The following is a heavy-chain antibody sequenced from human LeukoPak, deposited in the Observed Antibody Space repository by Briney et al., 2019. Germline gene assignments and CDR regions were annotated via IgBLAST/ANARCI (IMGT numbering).Heavy chain of an antibody. V-gene: IGHV3-7*01. D-gene: IGHD2/OR15-2a*01. Sequence: GGSLRLSCAASGFTFSNHWISWVRQAPGKGLEWVANINQDGSENNFVDSVRGRFTISRDNAKNSLYLQMNSLRAEDTAVYYCARDRGFLSFDYWGQGTQVTVSS. CDR2: INQDGSEN. CDR1: GFTFSNHW. J-gene: IGHJ4*02. CDR3: ARDRGFLSFDY.